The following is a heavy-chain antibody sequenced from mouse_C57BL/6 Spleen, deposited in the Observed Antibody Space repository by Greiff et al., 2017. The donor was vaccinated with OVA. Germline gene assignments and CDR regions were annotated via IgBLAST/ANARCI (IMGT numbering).Heavy chain of an antibody. J-gene: IGHJ2*01. CDR3: ARLRWLYDGYLDY. V-gene: IGHV1-53*01. CDR2: INPSNGGT. D-gene: IGHD2-3*01. CDR1: GYTFTSYW. Sequence: VQRVESGTELVKPGASVKLSCKASGYTFTSYWMHWVKPRPGQGLEWIGNINPSNGGTNYNEKFQSKATLPVDTSSSTAYMQLSSLTSEDSAVYYGARLRWLYDGYLDYWGQGTTLTVSS.